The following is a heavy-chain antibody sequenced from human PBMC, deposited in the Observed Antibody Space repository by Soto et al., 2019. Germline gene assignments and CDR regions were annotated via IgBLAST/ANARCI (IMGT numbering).Heavy chain of an antibody. CDR1: GYSIRSGYY. D-gene: IGHD2-21*02. J-gene: IGHJ6*02. CDR2: IYHSGNT. CDR3: ARATSGDSRLYYYYGLDV. Sequence: PXETLSLTCFVSGYSIRSGYYWGWVRQPPVKGLEWIGSIYHSGNTFYNPSLKSRVTISVDTSKNQFSLKLSSVTAADTAVYYCARATSGDSRLYYYYGLDVWGQGTTVTVSS. V-gene: IGHV4-38-2*02.